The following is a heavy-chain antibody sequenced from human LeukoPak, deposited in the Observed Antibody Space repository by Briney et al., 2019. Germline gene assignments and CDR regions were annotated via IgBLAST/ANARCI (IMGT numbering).Heavy chain of an antibody. V-gene: IGHV3-21*01. CDR1: GFTFSSYS. J-gene: IGHJ4*02. D-gene: IGHD2-2*01. CDR3: AGGVGYCSSTSCRTLTY. Sequence: GGSLRLSCAASGFTFSSYSMNWVRQAPGKGLEWVSSISSSSSYIYYADSVKGRFTISRDNAKNSLYLEMNSLRGEDTAVYYCAGGVGYCSSTSCRTLTYWGQGTLVTVSS. CDR2: ISSSSSYI.